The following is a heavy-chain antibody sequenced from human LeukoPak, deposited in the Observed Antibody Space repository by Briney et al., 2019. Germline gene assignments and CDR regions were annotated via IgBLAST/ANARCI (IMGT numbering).Heavy chain of an antibody. CDR2: INSGSGDT. CDR1: VFTFTDYH. Sequence: ASVKVSCNASVFTFTDYHMHRVRQAPGQGLEWMGWINSGSGDTNYAQKFQGRVTVTRDTSIRTTYMELSNLRSDDTAVYYCVREARATADFWGQGTLVTASS. J-gene: IGHJ4*02. D-gene: IGHD1-26*01. CDR3: VREARATADF. V-gene: IGHV1-2*02.